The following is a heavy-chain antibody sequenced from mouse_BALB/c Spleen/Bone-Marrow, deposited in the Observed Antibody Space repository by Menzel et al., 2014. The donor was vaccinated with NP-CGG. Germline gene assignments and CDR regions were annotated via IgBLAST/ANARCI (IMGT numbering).Heavy chain of an antibody. CDR3: ARGLLQYYYATDY. V-gene: IGHV14-3*02. CDR1: GFNIKDTY. CDR2: IDPANGNT. J-gene: IGHJ4*01. Sequence: EVKLMESGAELVKPGASVKLSCTASGFNIKDTYMHWVKQRPEQGLEWIGRIDPANGNTKYDPKFQGKATITADTSSNTAYLQLSSLTSEDTAVYYCARGLLQYYYATDYRGQGTSVTVSS. D-gene: IGHD2-3*01.